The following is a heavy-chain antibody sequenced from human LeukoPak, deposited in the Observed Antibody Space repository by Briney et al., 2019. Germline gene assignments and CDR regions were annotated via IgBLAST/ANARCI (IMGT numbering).Heavy chain of an antibody. V-gene: IGHV4-34*01. CDR2: INHSGST. CDR3: ARGQFYGSGSYPTHYYYYYGMDV. CDR1: GGSFSGYY. D-gene: IGHD3-10*01. Sequence: SETLSLTCAVYGGSFSGYYWSWIRQPPGKGLEWIGEINHSGSTNYNPSLKSRVTISVDTSKNQFSLKLSSVTAADTAVYYCARGQFYGSGSYPTHYYYYYGMDVWGQGTTVTVSS. J-gene: IGHJ6*02.